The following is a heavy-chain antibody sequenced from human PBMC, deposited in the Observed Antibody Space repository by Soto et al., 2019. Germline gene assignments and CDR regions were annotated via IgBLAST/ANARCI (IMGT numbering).Heavy chain of an antibody. J-gene: IGHJ6*02. CDR2: ISVSGDNT. CDR3: AKDGKMRTKVWFPAGYGMDV. D-gene: IGHD3-10*01. CDR1: GFTFSRYA. Sequence: EVQLVESGGGLVKPGGSLRLSCAASGFTFSRYAMNWVRQAPGRGLQWISGISVSGDNTSYVESVRGRFTVYRDNSKHTLYLQMNNLRAEDTALYYCAKDGKMRTKVWFPAGYGMDVWGQGTTVTVSS. V-gene: IGHV3-23*04.